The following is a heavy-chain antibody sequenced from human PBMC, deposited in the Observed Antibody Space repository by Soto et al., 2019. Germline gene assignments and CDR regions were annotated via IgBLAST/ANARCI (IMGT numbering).Heavy chain of an antibody. CDR1: GFTFSSYG. J-gene: IGHJ4*02. Sequence: QVYLVESGGGVVQPGTSLRLSCAASGFTFSSYGMHWVRQTPGKGLDWVAVIWYDGSNKYYADSVKGRFTISRDNSKNTLYLQVNSLRDEDTAVYYCARAYGDWRYFDYWGQGTLVTVSS. CDR3: ARAYGDWRYFDY. V-gene: IGHV3-33*01. CDR2: IWYDGSNK. D-gene: IGHD4-17*01.